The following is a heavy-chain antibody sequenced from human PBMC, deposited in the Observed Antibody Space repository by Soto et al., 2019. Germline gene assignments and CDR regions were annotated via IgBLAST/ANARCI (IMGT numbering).Heavy chain of an antibody. CDR3: ARDGGVAVAVDAFDI. D-gene: IGHD6-19*01. V-gene: IGHV3-20*04. J-gene: IGHJ3*02. Sequence: EEQLVESGGGVVRPGVSLTLSCAASGFRFDDFGMSWVRQAPGKGLEWVSGITWNGVTTGYVKSVKGRFTISRDNAKNSLYLQMGSLRAEDTAIYYCARDGGVAVAVDAFDIWGQGTMVSVSS. CDR2: ITWNGVTT. CDR1: GFRFDDFG.